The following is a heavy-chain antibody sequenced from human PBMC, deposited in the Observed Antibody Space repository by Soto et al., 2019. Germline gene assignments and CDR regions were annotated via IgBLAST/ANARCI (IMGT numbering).Heavy chain of an antibody. CDR2: INPTGGGT. CDR1: GYTFTGYY. V-gene: IGHV1-46*01. J-gene: IGHJ4*02. CDR3: ARATRGSISTRPDY. Sequence: ASVKVSCKASGYTFTGYYMHWVRQAPGQGLEWMGMINPTGGGTTYAQKFQGRVTMTRDTSTGIVYMELTSLRPEDTAMYYCARATRGSISTRPDYWGLGTLVTVSS. D-gene: IGHD6-6*01.